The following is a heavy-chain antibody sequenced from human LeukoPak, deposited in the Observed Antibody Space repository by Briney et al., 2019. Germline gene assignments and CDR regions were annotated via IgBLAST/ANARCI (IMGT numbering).Heavy chain of an antibody. Sequence: ASVKVSCKASGYTFTSYDINWVRQATGQGLEWMGWMNPNSGNTGYAQKFQGRVTMTRNTSMSTAYMELSSLRSEDTAVYYCARGRLKHALTMVRGRWFDPWGQGTLVTVSS. CDR1: GYTFTSYD. CDR2: MNPNSGNT. CDR3: ARGRLKHALTMVRGRWFDP. D-gene: IGHD3-10*01. J-gene: IGHJ5*02. V-gene: IGHV1-8*01.